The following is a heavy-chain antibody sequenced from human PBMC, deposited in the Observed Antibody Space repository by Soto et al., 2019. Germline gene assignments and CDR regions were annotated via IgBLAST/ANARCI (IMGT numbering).Heavy chain of an antibody. D-gene: IGHD6-13*01. Sequence: PPEPLSLTCIAPEGFISEQYWNWGRQPPAKGLEWIGLIFANGHTDYNPSLKSRVTMSVDASKNQFCLRLTSITAADTAVYYCVASLAASGLNWLGPWGRGTLVTVSS. CDR1: EGFISEQY. J-gene: IGHJ5*02. V-gene: IGHV4-4*07. CDR2: IFANGHT. CDR3: VASLAASGLNWLGP.